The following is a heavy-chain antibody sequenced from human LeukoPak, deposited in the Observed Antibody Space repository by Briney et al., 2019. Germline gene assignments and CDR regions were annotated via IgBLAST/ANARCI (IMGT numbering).Heavy chain of an antibody. CDR3: ASEIRPNDY. D-gene: IGHD3-10*01. CDR2: IEISGDT. Sequence: PGGSLRLSCAVSGFTFSSHGFTWVRQVPGKGREGVSAIEISGDTFYAASVKARFTISRDNSKDTLYLQLNSLRAEDTAVYYCASEIRPNDYWGQGTLVTVSS. J-gene: IGHJ4*02. CDR1: GFTFSSHG. V-gene: IGHV3-23*01.